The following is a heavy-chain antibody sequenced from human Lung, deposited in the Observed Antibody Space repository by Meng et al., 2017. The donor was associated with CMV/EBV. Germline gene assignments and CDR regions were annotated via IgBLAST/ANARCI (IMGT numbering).Heavy chain of an antibody. CDR1: GFTFSSYA. J-gene: IGHJ4*02. CDR3: ARESSGYYSY. Sequence: SCAASGFTFSSYAMHWVRQAPGKGLEWVAVISYDGSNKYYADSVKGRFTISRDNSKNTLYLQMNSLRAEDTAVNYCARESSGYYSYWGQGTLVTVSS. CDR2: ISYDGSNK. V-gene: IGHV3-30-3*01. D-gene: IGHD3-22*01.